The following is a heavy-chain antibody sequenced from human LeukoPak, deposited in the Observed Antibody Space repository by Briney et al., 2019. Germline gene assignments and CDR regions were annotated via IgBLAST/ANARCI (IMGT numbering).Heavy chain of an antibody. CDR3: ARGLSMVRGGVDY. J-gene: IGHJ4*02. V-gene: IGHV4-34*01. CDR1: GGSFSGYY. CDR2: INHSGST. D-gene: IGHD3-10*01. Sequence: SETLSLTCAVYGGSFSGYYWSWIRQPPGMGLEWIGEINHSGSTNYNPSLKSRVTISVDTSKNQFSLKLSSVTAADTAVYYCARGLSMVRGGVDYWGQGTLVTVSS.